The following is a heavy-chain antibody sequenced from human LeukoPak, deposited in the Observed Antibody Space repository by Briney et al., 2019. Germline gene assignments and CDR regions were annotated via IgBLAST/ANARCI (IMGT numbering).Heavy chain of an antibody. Sequence: GGSLRLSCAASGFTFSSYEMNWVRQAPGKGLVWVSYLSSSGSTIYYADPVKGRFTISRDNAKDSLYLQMNSLRAEDTAVYYCARDDGYSSGWRYFQHWGQGTLVTVSS. V-gene: IGHV3-48*03. CDR1: GFTFSSYE. J-gene: IGHJ1*01. D-gene: IGHD6-19*01. CDR2: LSSSGSTI. CDR3: ARDDGYSSGWRYFQH.